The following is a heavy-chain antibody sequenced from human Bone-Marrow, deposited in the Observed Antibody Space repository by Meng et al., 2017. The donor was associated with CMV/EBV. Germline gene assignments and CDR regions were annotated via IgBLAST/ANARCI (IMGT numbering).Heavy chain of an antibody. CDR1: GFTFDDYA. V-gene: IGHV3-9*01. D-gene: IGHD3-10*01. J-gene: IGHJ6*02. CDR3: AKDRSKEDGMDV. CDR2: ISWNSGSI. Sequence: GGSLRLSCAASGFTFDDYAMHWVRQAPGKGLEWVSGISWNSGSIGYADSVKGRFTISRDNAKNSLYLQMNSLRAEDTALYYCAKDRSKEDGMDVWGQGTTVTFSS.